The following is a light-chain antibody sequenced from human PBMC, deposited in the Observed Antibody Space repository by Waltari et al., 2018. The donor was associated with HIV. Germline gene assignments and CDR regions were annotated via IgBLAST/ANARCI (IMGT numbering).Light chain of an antibody. V-gene: IGLV6-57*01. J-gene: IGLJ2*01. Sequence: NFMLTQPHSVSESQGKTVPISCTRSSGIIASNFVPWFRHRPGIPPLTLIFEDKQRPAGVPDRFSGAVDSASTSAARIISGLQTEDEADYYCQSYDINDRVVFGGGTAVTVL. CDR2: EDK. CDR1: SGIIASNF. CDR3: QSYDINDRVV.